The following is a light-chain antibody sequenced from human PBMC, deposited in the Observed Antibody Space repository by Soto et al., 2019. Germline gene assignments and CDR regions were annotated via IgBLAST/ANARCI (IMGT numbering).Light chain of an antibody. V-gene: IGKV1-5*01. CDR2: DAS. J-gene: IGKJ5*01. CDR3: QQYNTFLYT. Sequence: DIQMTQSPSTLSASVGDRVTITCLASQSISSWLAWFQQKPGKAPKLLIYDASSLESGAPSRFSGSGSGTEFTLTISSLQPEDFATYYCQQYNTFLYTFGQGTRLEIK. CDR1: QSISSW.